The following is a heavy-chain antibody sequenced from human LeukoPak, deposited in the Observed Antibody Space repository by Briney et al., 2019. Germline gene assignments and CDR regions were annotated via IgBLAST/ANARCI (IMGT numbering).Heavy chain of an antibody. J-gene: IGHJ4*02. CDR1: GGSFSGYY. D-gene: IGHD3-16*02. CDR3: ARGMLWGSYRF. CDR2: INHSGST. V-gene: IGHV4-34*01. Sequence: PSETLSLTCAVYGGSFSGYYWSWIRQPPGKGLEWIGEINHSGSTNYNPSLKSRVTISVDTSKNQFSLKLSSVTAADTAVYYCARGMLWGSYRFWGQGTLVTVSS.